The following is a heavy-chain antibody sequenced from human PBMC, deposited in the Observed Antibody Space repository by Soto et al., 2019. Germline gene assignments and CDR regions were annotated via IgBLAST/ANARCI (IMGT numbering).Heavy chain of an antibody. CDR3: AKGTSHNYDILTGYPWYFDL. CDR1: GFTFSSYA. J-gene: IGHJ2*01. CDR2: ISGSGGST. V-gene: IGHV3-23*01. Sequence: EVQLLESGGGLVQPGGSLRLSCAASGFTFSSYAMSWVRQAPGKGLEWVSAISGSGGSTYYADSVKGRFTISRDNSKNTLYLQMNSLRAEDTAVYYCAKGTSHNYDILTGYPWYFDLWGRGTLVTVSS. D-gene: IGHD3-9*01.